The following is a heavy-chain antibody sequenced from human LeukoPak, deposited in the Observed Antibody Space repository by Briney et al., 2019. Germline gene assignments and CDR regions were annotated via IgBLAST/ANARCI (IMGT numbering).Heavy chain of an antibody. CDR2: INAGNGNT. J-gene: IGHJ4*02. Sequence: ASVKVSCKTSGYTFNSYGIAWVRQAPGQRLEWMGWINAGNGNTRYSQKFQGRVTITRDTSATTAYMELSSLRSEDTAVYYCAIGHLGLSIDYWGQGTLVTVSS. V-gene: IGHV1-3*01. D-gene: IGHD2/OR15-2a*01. CDR1: GYTFNSYG. CDR3: AIGHLGLSIDY.